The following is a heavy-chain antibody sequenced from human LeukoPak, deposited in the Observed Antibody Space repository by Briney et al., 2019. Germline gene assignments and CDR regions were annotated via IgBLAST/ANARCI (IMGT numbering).Heavy chain of an antibody. V-gene: IGHV3-43D*03. D-gene: IGHD6-19*01. J-gene: IGHJ6*02. CDR2: WDGGST. CDR3: AKAYSSGWYPEVYGMDV. Sequence: WDGGSTYYADSVKGRFTISRDNSKSSLYLQMNSLRAEDTALYYCAKAYSSGWYPEVYGMDVWGQGTTVTVSS.